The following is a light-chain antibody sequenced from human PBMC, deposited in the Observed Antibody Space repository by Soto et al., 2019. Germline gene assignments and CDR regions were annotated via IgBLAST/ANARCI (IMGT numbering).Light chain of an antibody. Sequence: IQMTQYPSTLSASVGDRVTITCRASQSVRNWLAWYQQKPGKAPKLLIYDGSSLERGVPARFSGRGSGTEFTLTICSLRSEDPATYYCQQYSSSWITCGQGTKVEIK. CDR3: QQYSSSWIT. CDR1: QSVRNW. CDR2: DGS. V-gene: IGKV1-5*01. J-gene: IGKJ2*01.